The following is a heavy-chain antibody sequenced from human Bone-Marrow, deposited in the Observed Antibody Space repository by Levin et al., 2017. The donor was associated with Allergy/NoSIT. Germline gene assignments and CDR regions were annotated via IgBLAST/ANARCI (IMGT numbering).Heavy chain of an antibody. CDR3: ARVSSGYDLEEGPDSYYYMDV. D-gene: IGHD5-12*01. V-gene: IGHV1-18*01. CDR2: ISAYNGNT. Sequence: GESLKISCKASGYTFTSYGISWVRQAPGQGLEWMGWISAYNGNTKYAQKFQGRVTTTTDTSTSTAYMELRSLRSDDTAVYYCARVSSGYDLEEGPDSYYYMDVWGKGTTVTVSS. CDR1: GYTFTSYG. J-gene: IGHJ6*03.